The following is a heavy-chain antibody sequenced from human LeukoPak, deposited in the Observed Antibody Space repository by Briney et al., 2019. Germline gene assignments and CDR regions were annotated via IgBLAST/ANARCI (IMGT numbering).Heavy chain of an antibody. CDR1: GGSISSSNW. Sequence: SETLSLTCAVSGGSISSSNWWSWVRQPPGQGLEWIGEIYHSGSTNYNPSLKSRVTISVDKSKNQFSLKLSSVTAADTAVYYCARFAPPRVYTRWFDPWGQGTLVTVSS. CDR2: IYHSGST. V-gene: IGHV4-4*02. D-gene: IGHD2-8*01. CDR3: ARFAPPRVYTRWFDP. J-gene: IGHJ5*02.